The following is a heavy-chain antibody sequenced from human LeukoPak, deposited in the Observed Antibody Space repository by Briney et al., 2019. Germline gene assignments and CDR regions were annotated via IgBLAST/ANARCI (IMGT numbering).Heavy chain of an antibody. CDR2: IRPDGSHI. V-gene: IGHV3-33*01. CDR1: GFSFSTFV. CDR3: LREVEWKYAFDY. D-gene: IGHD1-7*01. Sequence: QPGGSLRLPCAASGFSFSTFVMHWVRQAPGKGLEWVAVIRPDGSHISYVDPVKGRFTISRDNSNNMLYLQMNRLRAEDTALYYCLREVEWKYAFDYWGRGTLVTVSS. J-gene: IGHJ4*02.